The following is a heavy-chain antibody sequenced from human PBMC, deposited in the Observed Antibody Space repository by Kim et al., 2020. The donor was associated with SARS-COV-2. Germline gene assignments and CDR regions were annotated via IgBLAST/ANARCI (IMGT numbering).Heavy chain of an antibody. J-gene: IGHJ4*02. Sequence: ASVTVSCKASGYTFTSYAMNWVRQAPGQGLEWMGWINTNTGNPTYAQGFTGRFVFSLDTSVSTAYLQISGLKAEDTAVYYCARASRVVVVATFAYWGQGTLVTVSS. CDR1: GYTFTSYA. CDR2: INTNTGNP. D-gene: IGHD2-15*01. V-gene: IGHV7-4-1*02. CDR3: ARASRVVVVATFAY.